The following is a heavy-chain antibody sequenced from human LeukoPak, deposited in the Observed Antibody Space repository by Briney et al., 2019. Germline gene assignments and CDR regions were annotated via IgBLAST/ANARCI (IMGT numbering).Heavy chain of an antibody. CDR3: ATVTVVNPTGVFDY. J-gene: IGHJ4*02. CDR2: INPSGGST. V-gene: IGHV1-46*01. CDR1: GYTFTSYY. D-gene: IGHD4-23*01. Sequence: ASVKVSCKASGYTFTSYYMHWVRQAPGQGLEWMGIINPSGGSTSYAQKFQGRVTITADESTSTAYMELSSLRSEDTAVYYCATVTVVNPTGVFDYWGQGTLVTVSS.